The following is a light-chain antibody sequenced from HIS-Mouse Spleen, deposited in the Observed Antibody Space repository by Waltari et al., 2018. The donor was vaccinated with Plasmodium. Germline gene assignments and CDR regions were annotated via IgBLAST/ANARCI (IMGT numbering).Light chain of an antibody. J-gene: IGKJ2*01. Sequence: DIQMTQSPSSLSASVGDRVTITCQASQDISNYLNWYQQKPGKAPKLLIYDASNLETGVPSRFSGSGSGIDYTFTSSSLQPEDIATYYCQQYDNIPYTLGQGTKLEIK. CDR3: QQYDNIPYT. CDR1: QDISNY. CDR2: DAS. V-gene: IGKV1-33*01.